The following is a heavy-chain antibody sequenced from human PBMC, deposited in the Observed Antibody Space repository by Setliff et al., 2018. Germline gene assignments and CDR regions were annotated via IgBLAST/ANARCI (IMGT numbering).Heavy chain of an antibody. CDR2: IYTSGST. V-gene: IGHV4-61*02. CDR3: ARDSYFWTWYAFDI. D-gene: IGHD3-3*01. CDR1: GGSISSGSYY. Sequence: PSETLSLTCTVSGGSISSGSYYWSWIRQPAGKGLEWIGRIYTSGSTNYNPSLKSRVTISVDTSKNQFSLKLSSVTAADTAVYYCARDSYFWTWYAFDIWGQGTMVTVSS. J-gene: IGHJ3*02.